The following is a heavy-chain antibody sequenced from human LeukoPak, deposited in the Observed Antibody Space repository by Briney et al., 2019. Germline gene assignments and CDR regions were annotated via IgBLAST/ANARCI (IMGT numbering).Heavy chain of an antibody. J-gene: IGHJ4*02. Sequence: GGSLRLSCAGSRLPFSIAWMTWVRQAPGKGLEWVGRIKSRADGGTTDYAAPVKGRFAISRDDSKRTVYLQMNSLRTEDTAVYYCTTPVHYSDSRFDFWGQGTLVTVSS. V-gene: IGHV3-15*01. CDR2: IKSRADGGTT. CDR3: TTPVHYSDSRFDF. CDR1: RLPFSIAW. D-gene: IGHD3-22*01.